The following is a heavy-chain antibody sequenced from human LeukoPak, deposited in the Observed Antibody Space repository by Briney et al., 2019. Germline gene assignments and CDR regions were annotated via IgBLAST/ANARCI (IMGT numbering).Heavy chain of an antibody. CDR1: GFTFSSYA. CDR2: ISGSGGST. D-gene: IGHD3-10*01. CDR3: AKDILPPLITMVRGVPFDY. J-gene: IGHJ4*02. V-gene: IGHV3-23*01. Sequence: PGRSLRLSCAASGFTFSSYAMSWVRQAPGKGLEWVSAISGSGGSTYYADSVKGRFTISRDNSKNTLYLQMNSLRAEDTAVYYCAKDILPPLITMVRGVPFDYWGQGTLVTVSS.